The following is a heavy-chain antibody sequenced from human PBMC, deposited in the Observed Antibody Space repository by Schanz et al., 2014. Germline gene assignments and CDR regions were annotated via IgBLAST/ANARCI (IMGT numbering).Heavy chain of an antibody. CDR2: ISAYNGHT. J-gene: IGHJ6*02. Sequence: QVQLVQSGSEVKKPGASVKVSCKASGYTFTTYGISWVRQAPGQGLEWMGWISAYNGHTNYAQKFQGRVTMTTDTSTSTAYMELRSLRSDDTAVYYCARVQDDILTGSEYYYGMEVWGQGTTVTVSS. D-gene: IGHD3-9*01. CDR1: GYTFTTYG. V-gene: IGHV1-18*01. CDR3: ARVQDDILTGSEYYYGMEV.